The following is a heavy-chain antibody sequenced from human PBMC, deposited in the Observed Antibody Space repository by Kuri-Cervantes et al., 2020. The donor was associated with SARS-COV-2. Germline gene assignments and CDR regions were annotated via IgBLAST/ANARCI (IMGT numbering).Heavy chain of an antibody. J-gene: IGHJ6*03. CDR1: GGTFSSYA. Sequence: SVKVSCKASGGTFSSYAISWVRQAPGQGLEWMGRIIPILGIANYAQKFQGRVTITADKSTSTAYMELSSLRSEDTAVYYCAREKSSLGRNRYYYYYMDVWGQGTTVTVSS. V-gene: IGHV1-69*04. CDR3: AREKSSLGRNRYYYYYMDV. CDR2: IIPILGIA. D-gene: IGHD7-27*01.